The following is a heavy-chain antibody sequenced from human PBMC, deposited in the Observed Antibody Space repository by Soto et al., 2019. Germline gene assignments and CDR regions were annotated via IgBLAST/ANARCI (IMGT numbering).Heavy chain of an antibody. V-gene: IGHV5-10-1*01. CDR1: GYGFTNYW. Sequence: PGESRKISCKGSGYGFTNYWIHWVRQMPGKGLEWMGRIDPDDSYTNYSPSFQGHVTISVDKSISTAYLQWSSLQASDTAIYYCARLPPPTYCSGSTCSGYWGQGTLVTVSS. J-gene: IGHJ4*02. CDR3: ARLPPPTYCSGSTCSGY. CDR2: IDPDDSYT. D-gene: IGHD2-15*01.